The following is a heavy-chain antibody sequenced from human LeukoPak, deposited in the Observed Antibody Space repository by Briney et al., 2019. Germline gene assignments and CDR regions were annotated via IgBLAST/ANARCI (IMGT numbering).Heavy chain of an antibody. Sequence: PGGSLRLSCAASGFTFSSYSMNWVRQAPGKGLEWVSSISSSSSYIYYADSVKGRFTISRDNAKNSLYLQMNSLRAEDTAVYYCARDWDYYHSSDYWGQGTLVTVSS. CDR2: ISSSSSYI. J-gene: IGHJ4*02. CDR3: ARDWDYYHSSDY. V-gene: IGHV3-21*01. D-gene: IGHD3-22*01. CDR1: GFTFSSYS.